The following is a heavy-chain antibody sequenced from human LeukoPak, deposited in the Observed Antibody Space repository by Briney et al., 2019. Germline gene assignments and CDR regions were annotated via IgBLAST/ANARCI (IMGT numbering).Heavy chain of an antibody. Sequence: ASETLSLTCTVSGGSISSYYWSWIRQPPGKGLEWIGYIYYSGSTYYSPSLKSRVTISLDTSRNQFSLKLNSVTAADTAVYYCARGRYASGSYYMDYWGQGTLVTVSS. J-gene: IGHJ4*02. D-gene: IGHD3-10*01. CDR1: GGSISSYY. CDR3: ARGRYASGSYYMDY. V-gene: IGHV4-59*12. CDR2: IYYSGST.